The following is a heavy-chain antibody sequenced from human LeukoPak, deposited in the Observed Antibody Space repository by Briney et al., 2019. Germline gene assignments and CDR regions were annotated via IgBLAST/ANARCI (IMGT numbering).Heavy chain of an antibody. J-gene: IGHJ3*02. V-gene: IGHV3-30-3*01. CDR1: GFTFSSYA. D-gene: IGHD3-3*01. Sequence: PGGSLRLSCAASGFTFSSYAMHWVRQAPGKGLEWVAVISYDGSNKYYAGSVKGRFTISRDNSKNTLYLQMNSLRAEDTAVYYCARDPYYDFWSGLGAFDIWGQGTMVTVSS. CDR2: ISYDGSNK. CDR3: ARDPYYDFWSGLGAFDI.